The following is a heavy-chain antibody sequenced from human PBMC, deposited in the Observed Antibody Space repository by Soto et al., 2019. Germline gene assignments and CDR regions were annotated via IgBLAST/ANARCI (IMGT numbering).Heavy chain of an antibody. D-gene: IGHD1-26*01. CDR2: INPGGTSS. Sequence: EVQLLESGGGLAQPGGSLRLSCAASGFTFSSYALSWVRQAPGKGLEWVSSINPGGTSSYYADSAKGRFTISRDNSKNTLYLQMNSLKAEDTALYYCARSGSYSWLPYWGQGTLVTVSS. CDR3: ARSGSYSWLPY. CDR1: GFTFSSYA. V-gene: IGHV3-23*01. J-gene: IGHJ4*02.